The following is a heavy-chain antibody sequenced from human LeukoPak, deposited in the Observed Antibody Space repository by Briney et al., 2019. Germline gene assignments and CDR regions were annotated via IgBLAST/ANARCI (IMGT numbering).Heavy chain of an antibody. CDR3: ARRARSIAPYYYYMDV. J-gene: IGHJ6*03. Sequence: GESLKISCKGSGYSFTSYWISWVRQMPGKGLEWMGIIYPGDSDTRYSPSFQGQVTISADKSISTAYLQWSSLKASDTAMHYCARRARSIAPYYYYMDVWGKGTTVTVSS. CDR1: GYSFTSYW. CDR2: IYPGDSDT. V-gene: IGHV5-51*01. D-gene: IGHD6-6*01.